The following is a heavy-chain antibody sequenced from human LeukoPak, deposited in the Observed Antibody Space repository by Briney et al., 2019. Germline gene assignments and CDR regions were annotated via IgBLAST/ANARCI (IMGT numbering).Heavy chain of an antibody. CDR3: AKDEGTTYYYDSSGYYLNWFDP. CDR2: ISGSGGST. V-gene: IGHV3-23*01. D-gene: IGHD3-22*01. CDR1: GLTFSSYA. Sequence: PGGSLRLSCAASGLTFSSYAMSWVRQAPGKGLEWVSAISGSGGSTYYADSVKGRFTISRDNSKNTLYLQMNSLRAEDTAVYYCAKDEGTTYYYDSSGYYLNWFDPWGQGTLVTVSS. J-gene: IGHJ5*02.